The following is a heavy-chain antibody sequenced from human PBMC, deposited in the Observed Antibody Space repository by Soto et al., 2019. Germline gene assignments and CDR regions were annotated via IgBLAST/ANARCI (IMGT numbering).Heavy chain of an antibody. D-gene: IGHD4-17*01. CDR3: ARSRDYGGNSYYYGMDV. CDR2: INAGNGNT. V-gene: IGHV1-3*01. CDR1: GYAFRTYP. Sequence: WKSVGYAFRTYPMHWHRNKNEQRLEWMGWINAGNGNTKYSQKFQGRVTISKDTSKNQVVLTMTNMDPVDTATYYCARSRDYGGNSYYYGMDVWGHGTTVPVSS. J-gene: IGHJ6*02.